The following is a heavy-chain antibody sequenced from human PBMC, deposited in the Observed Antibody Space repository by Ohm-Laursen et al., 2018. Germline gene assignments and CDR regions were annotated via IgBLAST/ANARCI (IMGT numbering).Heavy chain of an antibody. D-gene: IGHD4-11*01. J-gene: IGHJ4*02. Sequence: SLRLSCAASGFIVSSKYMSWVRQAPGKGLEWVSAISAGGGNTYYADSVKGRFTISRDNSKNTLYLQMNSLRAEDTAVYYCAKRDVSNYHCFDSWGQGTLVTVSS. V-gene: IGHV3-23*01. CDR2: ISAGGGNT. CDR3: AKRDVSNYHCFDS. CDR1: GFIVSSKY.